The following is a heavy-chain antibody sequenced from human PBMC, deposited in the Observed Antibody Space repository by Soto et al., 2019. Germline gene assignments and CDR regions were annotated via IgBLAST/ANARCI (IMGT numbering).Heavy chain of an antibody. J-gene: IGHJ6*02. CDR2: IKQDGSEK. V-gene: IGHV3-7*01. CDR3: ARDPSIVLVPAATYYYYYDGMYV. CDR1: GFTFSSYW. D-gene: IGHD2-2*01. Sequence: GGSLRLSCAASGFTFSSYWMSWVRQAPGKGLEWVANIKQDGSEKYYVDSVKGRFTNSRDNAKNSLYLQMSSLRAEDTAVYYCARDPSIVLVPAATYYYYYDGMYVCGQGTTVTVSS.